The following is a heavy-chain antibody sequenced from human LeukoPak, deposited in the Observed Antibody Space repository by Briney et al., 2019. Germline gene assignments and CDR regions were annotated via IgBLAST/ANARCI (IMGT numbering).Heavy chain of an antibody. Sequence: GGSLRLSCADSGFTLSNYNTNWVRQAPGKAMEWVSSITSSGTYTFYADSVKGRFTISRDNAKNSLYLQMDSLGPEDTAVYYCARDPYSGNYGAYYYYYMDVWGKGTTVTISS. CDR3: ARDPYSGNYGAYYYYYMDV. CDR1: GFTLSNYN. CDR2: ITSSGTYT. J-gene: IGHJ6*03. V-gene: IGHV3-21*01. D-gene: IGHD1-26*01.